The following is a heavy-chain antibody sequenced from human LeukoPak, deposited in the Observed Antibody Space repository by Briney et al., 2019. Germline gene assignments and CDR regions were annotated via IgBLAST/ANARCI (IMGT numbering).Heavy chain of an antibody. CDR1: GYTFTGYY. CDR3: ARDHDFWSGYFYY. V-gene: IGHV1-2*02. CDR2: INPNSGGT. Sequence: AASVKVSCKASGYTFTGYYMHRVRQAPGQGLEWMGWINPNSGGTNYAQKFQGRVTMTRDTSISTAYMELSRLRSDDTAVYYCARDHDFWSGYFYYWGQGTLVTVSS. J-gene: IGHJ4*02. D-gene: IGHD3-3*01.